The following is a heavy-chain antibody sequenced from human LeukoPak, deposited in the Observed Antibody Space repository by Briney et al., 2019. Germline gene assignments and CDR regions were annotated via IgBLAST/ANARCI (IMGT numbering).Heavy chain of an antibody. CDR2: IYTSGGI. J-gene: IGHJ4*02. Sequence: PSETLSLTCTVSGGSISNYYWSWIGQPAGKGLEWIGRIYTSGGINYNPSLKSRVTMSVDTSKNQFSLKLSSVTAADTAVYYCARQGSGSYYNIDYWGQGTLVTVSS. CDR1: GGSISNYY. CDR3: ARQGSGSYYNIDY. V-gene: IGHV4-4*07. D-gene: IGHD3-10*01.